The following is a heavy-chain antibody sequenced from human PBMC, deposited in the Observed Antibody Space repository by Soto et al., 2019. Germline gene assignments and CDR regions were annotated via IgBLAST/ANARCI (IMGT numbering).Heavy chain of an antibody. Sequence: PSETLSLTCTVSGGSISSSSYYWGWIRQPPGKGLEWIGSIYYSGSTYYNPSLKSRVTISVDTSKNQFSLKLSSVTAADTAVYNCARLRFLEWLLSRMDVWGQGTTVTVSS. V-gene: IGHV4-39*01. CDR1: GGSISSSSYY. J-gene: IGHJ6*02. D-gene: IGHD3-3*01. CDR3: ARLRFLEWLLSRMDV. CDR2: IYYSGST.